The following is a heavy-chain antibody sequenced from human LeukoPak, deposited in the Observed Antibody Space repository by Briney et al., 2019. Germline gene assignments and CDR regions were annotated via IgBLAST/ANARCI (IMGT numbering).Heavy chain of an antibody. V-gene: IGHV3-21*01. CDR3: ARGIAVAGRRGYFDY. J-gene: IGHJ4*02. D-gene: IGHD6-19*01. CDR1: GFTFSSYS. CDR2: ISSSSSSYI. Sequence: GGSLRLSCAASGFTFSSYSMNWVRQAPGKGLEWVSSISSSSSSYIYYADSVKGRFTISRDNAKNSLYLQMNSLRAEDAAVYYCARGIAVAGRRGYFDYWGQGTLVTVSS.